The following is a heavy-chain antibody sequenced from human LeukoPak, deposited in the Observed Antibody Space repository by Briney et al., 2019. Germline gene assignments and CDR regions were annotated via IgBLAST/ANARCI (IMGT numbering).Heavy chain of an antibody. J-gene: IGHJ4*02. CDR2: IYYSGST. D-gene: IGHD6-13*01. Sequence: SETLSLTCTVSGGSISSGGYYWSWIRQHPGKGLEWIGYIYYSGSTYYNPSLKSRVTISVDTSKNQFSLKLSSVTAADTAVYYCARLPRIAAAGPFDYWGQGTLVTVSS. CDR3: ARLPRIAAAGPFDY. CDR1: GGSISSGGYY. V-gene: IGHV4-31*03.